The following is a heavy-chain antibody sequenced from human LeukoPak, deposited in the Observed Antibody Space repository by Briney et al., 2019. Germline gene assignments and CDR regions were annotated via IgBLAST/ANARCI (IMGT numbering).Heavy chain of an antibody. Sequence: MTSETLSLTCSVSGGSISSHYWNWIRQPAGKGLEWIGHIYTSGSTNYNPSLRSRVTISVDKSKNYFSLRLTSMTAADTAVYYSARSYDSGWYGFDYWGQGTLVTVSS. CDR2: IYTSGST. CDR3: ARSYDSGWYGFDY. V-gene: IGHV4-4*07. J-gene: IGHJ4*02. CDR1: GGSISSHY. D-gene: IGHD6-19*01.